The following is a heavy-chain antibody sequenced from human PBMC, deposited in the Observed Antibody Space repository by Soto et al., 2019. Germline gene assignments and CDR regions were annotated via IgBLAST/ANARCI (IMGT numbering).Heavy chain of an antibody. V-gene: IGHV1-69*04. J-gene: IGHJ4*02. Sequence: GASVEVSWEACGVAFSSYTSSWVRQAPGQGLEWMGRIIPILGIANYAQKFQGRVTITADKSTSTAYMELSSLRSEDTAVYYCARDLGYYYGSGSYFGAFDYWGQGTLVTVS. CDR1: GVAFSSYT. CDR2: IIPILGIA. CDR3: ARDLGYYYGSGSYFGAFDY. D-gene: IGHD3-10*01.